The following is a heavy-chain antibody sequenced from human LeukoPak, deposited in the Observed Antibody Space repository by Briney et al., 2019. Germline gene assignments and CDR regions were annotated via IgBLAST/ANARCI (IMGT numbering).Heavy chain of an antibody. CDR3: ARVFAGLDFVGSTYYYYYGMDV. CDR2: MNPNSGNT. D-gene: IGHD3-3*01. V-gene: IGHV1-8*01. CDR1: GYTFTSYD. Sequence: GASVKVSCKASGYTFTSYDINWVRQATGQGLEWMGWMNPNSGNTGYAQKFQGRVTMTRNTSISTAYMELSSPRSEDTAVYYCARVFAGLDFVGSTYYYYYGMDVWGQGTTVTVSS. J-gene: IGHJ6*02.